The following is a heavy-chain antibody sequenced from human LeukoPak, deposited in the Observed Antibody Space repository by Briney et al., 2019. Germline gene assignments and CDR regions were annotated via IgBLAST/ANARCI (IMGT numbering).Heavy chain of an antibody. J-gene: IGHJ4*02. CDR3: AKFPKSENCFDY. V-gene: IGHV3-23*01. CDR1: GFIFRSYA. Sequence: GGSLRLSCAASGFIFRSYALNWVRQAPGKGLEWVSTISSSGGSTFYADSVKGRFTISRDNSKNTLYLQMNSLRAEDTAIYYCAKFPKSENCFDYWGQGTLITVSS. CDR2: ISSSGGST. D-gene: IGHD3-3*01.